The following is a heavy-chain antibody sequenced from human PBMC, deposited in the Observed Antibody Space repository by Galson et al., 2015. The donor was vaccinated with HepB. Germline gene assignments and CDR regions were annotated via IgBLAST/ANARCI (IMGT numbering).Heavy chain of an antibody. CDR2: ISSRGATT. CDR3: VRPYGTSTETYWYFDL. Sequence: SLRLSCAASEFIFTDYGMNWVRQAPGKGLEWVSYISSRGATTYYAESVKGRFTISKDNARNSVYLQMNSLRAEDTAVYYCVRPYGTSTETYWYFDLWGRGTLVSVSS. J-gene: IGHJ2*01. CDR1: EFIFTDYG. V-gene: IGHV3-48*04. D-gene: IGHD2-21*01.